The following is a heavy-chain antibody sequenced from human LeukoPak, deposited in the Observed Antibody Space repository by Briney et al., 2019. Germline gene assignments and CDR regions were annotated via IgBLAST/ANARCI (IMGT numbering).Heavy chain of an antibody. CDR3: ARINPYSGSYGWFDP. V-gene: IGHV1-8*03. J-gene: IGHJ5*02. Sequence: ASVKVSCKASGYTFTSYGINWVRQATGRGLEWMGWMNPNSGNTGYAQKFQGRVTITRNTSISTAYMELSSLRSEDTAVYYCARINPYSGSYGWFDPWGQGTLVTVSS. D-gene: IGHD1-26*01. CDR2: MNPNSGNT. CDR1: GYTFTSYG.